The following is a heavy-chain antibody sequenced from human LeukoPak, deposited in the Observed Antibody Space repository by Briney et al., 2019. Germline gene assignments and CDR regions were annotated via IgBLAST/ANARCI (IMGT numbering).Heavy chain of an antibody. V-gene: IGHV3-30*04. D-gene: IGHD6-13*01. CDR1: GFTFSSYA. CDR2: ISYDGSNK. J-gene: IGHJ4*02. CDR3: ARGRGAATRYYFDY. Sequence: PGGSLRLSCAASGFTFSSYAMHWVRQAPGKGLEWVAVISYDGSNKYYADSVKGRFTISRDNSKNTLYLQMNSLRAEDTAVYYCARGRGAATRYYFDYWGQGTLVTVSS.